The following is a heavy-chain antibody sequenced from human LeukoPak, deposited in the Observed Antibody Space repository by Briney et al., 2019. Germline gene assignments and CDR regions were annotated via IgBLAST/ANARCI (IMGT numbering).Heavy chain of an antibody. J-gene: IGHJ4*02. V-gene: IGHV3-23*01. CDR2: ISGSGGNT. Sequence: GGSLRLSCAASGFTFSTYSMSWVRQAPGKGLEWVSGISGSGGNTYYADSVKGRFTISTDNSKNTLYLQMNSLRAEDTAIFYCAKYPASGGYFDYWGQGTPVTVSS. CDR3: AKYPASGGYFDY. D-gene: IGHD6-13*01. CDR1: GFTFSTYS.